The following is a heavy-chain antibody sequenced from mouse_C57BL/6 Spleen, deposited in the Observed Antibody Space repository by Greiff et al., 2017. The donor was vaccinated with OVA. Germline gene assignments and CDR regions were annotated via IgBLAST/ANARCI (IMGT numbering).Heavy chain of an antibody. CDR2: ISYDGSN. V-gene: IGHV3-6*01. J-gene: IGHJ3*01. CDR1: GYSITSGYY. Sequence: EVKLQESGPGLVKPSQSLSLTCSVTGYSITSGYYWNWIRQFPGNKLEWMGYISYDGSNNYNPSLKNRISITRDTSKNQFFLKLNSVTTEDTATYYCARGGSSRFAYWGQGTLVTVSA. CDR3: ARGGSSRFAY. D-gene: IGHD1-1*01.